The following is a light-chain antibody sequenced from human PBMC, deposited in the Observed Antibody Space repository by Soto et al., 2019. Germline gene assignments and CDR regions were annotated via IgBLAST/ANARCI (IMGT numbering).Light chain of an antibody. V-gene: IGLV1-40*01. CDR2: RNT. CDR1: RSNIGAGYD. J-gene: IGLJ3*02. Sequence: QSVLTQPPSVSGAPGQRVTISCTGSRSNIGAGYDVHWYQQLPGTAPKLLIYRNTNRPSGVPDRFSGSKSGTSASLAITGLQAEDEADYYCQSYDSSLSGSVFGGGTKLTV. CDR3: QSYDSSLSGSV.